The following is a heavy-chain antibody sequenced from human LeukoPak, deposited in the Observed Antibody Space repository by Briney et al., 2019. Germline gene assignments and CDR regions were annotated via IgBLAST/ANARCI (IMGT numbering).Heavy chain of an antibody. J-gene: IGHJ4*02. CDR1: GFTFSDYS. D-gene: IGHD3-3*01. CDR2: VSGTNTI. V-gene: IGHV3-48*01. CDR3: AKENDYDFWSGQFDY. Sequence: GGSLRLSCAASGFTFSDYSMNWFRQAPGKGLEWLSYVSGTNTIYYADSVKGRFTISRDNSKNTLYLQMNSLRAEDTAVYYCAKENDYDFWSGQFDYWGQGTLVTVSS.